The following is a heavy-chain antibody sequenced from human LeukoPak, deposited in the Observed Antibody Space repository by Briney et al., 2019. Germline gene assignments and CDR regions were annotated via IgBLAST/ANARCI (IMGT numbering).Heavy chain of an antibody. J-gene: IGHJ4*02. D-gene: IGHD1-26*01. V-gene: IGHV4-39*02. CDR3: ARRGLSESYSNFDY. CDR1: GGSINSGDYS. Sequence: PSETLSLTCSVSGGSINSGDYSWGWIRQPPGKGLQWIGGIFYAGSTYYNPSLKSRITMSVDTSKNHFSLKLTTVTAADTAVYYCARRGLSESYSNFDYWGQGTLVTVSS. CDR2: IFYAGST.